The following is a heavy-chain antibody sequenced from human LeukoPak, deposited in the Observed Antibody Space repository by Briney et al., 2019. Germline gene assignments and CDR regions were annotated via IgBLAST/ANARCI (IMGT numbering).Heavy chain of an antibody. Sequence: SETLSLTCTVSGGSIISYYWSWIRQPPGKGLEWIGYIYYSGSTNYNPSLKSRVTISVDTSKNQFSLKLSSVTAADTAVYYCARGQGYSYGYEWFDPWGQGTLVTVSS. CDR2: IYYSGST. CDR1: GGSIISYY. V-gene: IGHV4-59*01. D-gene: IGHD5-18*01. CDR3: ARGQGYSYGYEWFDP. J-gene: IGHJ5*02.